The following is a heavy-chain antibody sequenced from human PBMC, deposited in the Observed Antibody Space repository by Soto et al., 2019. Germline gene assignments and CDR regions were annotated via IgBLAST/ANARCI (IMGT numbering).Heavy chain of an antibody. D-gene: IGHD1-7*01. V-gene: IGHV1-2*02. J-gene: IGHJ4*02. Sequence: QVRLVQSGAEVKKPGASVKVTCKPSGYTFTDAYIHWVRQAPGQGLEWLGWINPKNGGTNYAQKFQGRVTMTRDTSSSTAFMELSSLNSNDTVVYYCAREEGTELDFWGQGTLVTVSS. CDR2: INPKNGGT. CDR1: GYTFTDAY. CDR3: AREEGTELDF.